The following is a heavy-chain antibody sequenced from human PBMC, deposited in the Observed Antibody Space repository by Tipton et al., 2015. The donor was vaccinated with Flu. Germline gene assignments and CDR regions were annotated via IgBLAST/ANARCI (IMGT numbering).Heavy chain of an antibody. V-gene: IGHV3-7*03. CDR3: TKSLDD. Sequence: SLRLSCTASGFTFSSYWMDWVRRAPGKELEWVANINQDGTVKFYVDSVKGRFTISRDNAKNSLYLQMNSLRVEDTAIYYCTKSLDDWGQGTLVTVSS. CDR2: INQDGTVK. J-gene: IGHJ4*02. CDR1: GFTFSSYW.